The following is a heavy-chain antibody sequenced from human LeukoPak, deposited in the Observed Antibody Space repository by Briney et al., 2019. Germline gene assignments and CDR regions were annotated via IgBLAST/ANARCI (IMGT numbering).Heavy chain of an antibody. J-gene: IGHJ5*02. CDR2: IIPIFGTA. V-gene: IGHV1-69*05. D-gene: IGHD6-19*01. CDR1: GGTFSSYA. CDR3: ARHPLPDIALAGTARFDP. Sequence: SVKVSCKASGGTFSSYAISWVRQAPGQGLEWMGRIIPIFGTANYAQKFQGRVTVTTDESTSTAYMELSSLRSEDTAVYYCARHPLPDIALAGTARFDPWGQGTLVTVSS.